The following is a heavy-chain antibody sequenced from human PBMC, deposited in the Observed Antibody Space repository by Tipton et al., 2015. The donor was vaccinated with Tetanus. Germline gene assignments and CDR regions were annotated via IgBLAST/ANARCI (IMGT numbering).Heavy chain of an antibody. CDR1: GDSISSGGHY. V-gene: IGHV4-31*03. J-gene: IGHJ3*02. CDR2: IHYSGST. CDR3: AREGAPRAFDS. Sequence: TLSLTCSVSGDSISSGGHYWGWIRQHPGKGLEWIGNIHYSGSTFYNPSLKSRVTISVDTSKNQFSLKLNSVTAAYTAVYYCAREGAPRAFDSWGQGTMVTVSS.